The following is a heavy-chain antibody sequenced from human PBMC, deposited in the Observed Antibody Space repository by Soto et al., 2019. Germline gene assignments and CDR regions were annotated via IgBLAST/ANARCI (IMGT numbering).Heavy chain of an antibody. Sequence: QVQLVESGGGVVQPGRSLRLSCAASGFTFSSYGIHWVRQAPGKGLEWVAVISYDGSNKYYADSVKGRFTISRDNSKNTLYLQVNSLRADDTAVYYCAKQGLPHHNWFDPWGQGTLVTVSS. CDR1: GFTFSSYG. D-gene: IGHD2-15*01. CDR3: AKQGLPHHNWFDP. CDR2: ISYDGSNK. J-gene: IGHJ5*02. V-gene: IGHV3-30*18.